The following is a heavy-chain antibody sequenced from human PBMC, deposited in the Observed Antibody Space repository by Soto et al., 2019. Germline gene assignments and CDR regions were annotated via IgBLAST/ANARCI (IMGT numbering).Heavy chain of an antibody. CDR2: IYYSGST. CDR1: GGSISSSSYY. J-gene: IGHJ4*02. D-gene: IGHD6-13*01. Sequence: SETLSLTCTVSGGSISSSSYYWGWIRQPPGKGLEWIGSIYYSGSTYYNPSLKSRVTISVDTSKNQFSLKLSSVTAADTAVYYCARHGSGAAADYWGQGTLVTVSS. V-gene: IGHV4-39*01. CDR3: ARHGSGAAADY.